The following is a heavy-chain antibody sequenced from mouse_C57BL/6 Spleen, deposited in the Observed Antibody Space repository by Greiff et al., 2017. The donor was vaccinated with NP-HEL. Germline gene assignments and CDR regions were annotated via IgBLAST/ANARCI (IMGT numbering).Heavy chain of an antibody. CDR3: ATGDYYGSGAY. J-gene: IGHJ3*01. CDR2: ISYDGSN. Sequence: DVKLVESGPGLVKPSQSLSLTCSVTGYSITSGYYWNWIRQFPGNKLEWMGYISYDGSNNYNPSLKNRISITRDTSKNQFFLKLNSVTTEDTATYYCATGDYYGSGAYWGQGTLVTVSA. V-gene: IGHV3-6*01. D-gene: IGHD1-1*01. CDR1: GYSITSGYY.